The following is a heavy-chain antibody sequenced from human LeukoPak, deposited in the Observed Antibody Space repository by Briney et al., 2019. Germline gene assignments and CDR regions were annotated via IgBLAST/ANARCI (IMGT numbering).Heavy chain of an antibody. CDR3: ARDFVVVPAAGRSYYYYGMDV. Sequence: PGRSLRLSCAASEFTFITYDMHWVRQAPGKGLEWVAIISYDGNEKYYADSVKGRFTISRDNSKNTLYLQMNSLIADDTAVYYCARDFVVVPAAGRSYYYYGMDVWGQGTTVTVSS. V-gene: IGHV3-30*03. CDR2: ISYDGNEK. J-gene: IGHJ6*02. D-gene: IGHD2-2*01. CDR1: EFTFITYD.